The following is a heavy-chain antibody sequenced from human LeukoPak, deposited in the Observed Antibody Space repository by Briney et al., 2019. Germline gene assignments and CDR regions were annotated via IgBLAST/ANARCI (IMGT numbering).Heavy chain of an antibody. V-gene: IGHV3-23*01. CDR1: GFTFSSYA. CDR2: ISGSGGST. CDR3: ATQRDYWFGELLNFDY. D-gene: IGHD3-10*01. J-gene: IGHJ4*02. Sequence: GGSLRLSCAASGFTFSSYAMSWVRQAPGKGLEWVSAISGSGGSTYYADSVKGRFTISRDNSKNTLYLQMNSLRAEDTAVYYCATQRDYWFGELLNFDYWGQGTLVTVSS.